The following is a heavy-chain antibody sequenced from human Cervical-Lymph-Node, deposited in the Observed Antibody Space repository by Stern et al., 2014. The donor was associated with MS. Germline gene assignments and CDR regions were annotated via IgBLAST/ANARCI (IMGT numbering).Heavy chain of an antibody. CDR1: GYTFTTYY. V-gene: IGHV1-46*01. CDR3: ARTLPGGSGGYPYYFDY. CDR2: ITPSGGTT. Sequence: QVQLVESGAEVKKPGASVKLSCKASGYTFTTYYMHWVRQAPGQGLEWLGIITPSGGTTSYSQKFQGRVTMTRDTSTATVYMELSSLRSEDTAVYYCARTLPGGSGGYPYYFDYWGQGTLVTVSS. J-gene: IGHJ4*02. D-gene: IGHD3-22*01.